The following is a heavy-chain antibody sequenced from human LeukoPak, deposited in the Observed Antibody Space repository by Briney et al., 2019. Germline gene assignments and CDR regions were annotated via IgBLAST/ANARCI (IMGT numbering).Heavy chain of an antibody. CDR1: GGSISSYY. D-gene: IGHD6-6*01. V-gene: IGHV4-59*12. CDR3: ASGGIAARPDFVDY. Sequence: SETLSLTCTVPGGSISSYYWSWIRQPPGKGLEWIGYIYYSGSTNYNPSLKSRVTISVDTSKNQFSLKLSSVTAADTAVYYCASGGIAARPDFVDYWGQGTLVTVSS. J-gene: IGHJ4*02. CDR2: IYYSGST.